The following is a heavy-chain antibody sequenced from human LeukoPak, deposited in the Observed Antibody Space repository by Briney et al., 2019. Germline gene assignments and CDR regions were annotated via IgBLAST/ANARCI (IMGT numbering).Heavy chain of an antibody. CDR3: TGNYYGSGSYADFDY. CDR1: GLTYHRSS. D-gene: IGHD3-10*01. V-gene: IGHV3-73*01. J-gene: IGHJ4*02. CDR2: ISCPANGYAT. Sequence: LSLFQAASGLTYHRSSLLWVRLACTRGREWVGRISCPANGYATAYAASVKGRFTISRDDSKNTAYLQMDSLKTEDTAVYYCTGNYYGSGSYADFDYWGQGTLVTVSS.